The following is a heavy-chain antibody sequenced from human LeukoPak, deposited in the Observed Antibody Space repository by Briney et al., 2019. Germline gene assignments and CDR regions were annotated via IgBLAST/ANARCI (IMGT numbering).Heavy chain of an antibody. CDR3: VRDRHWTNDWVFDY. Sequence: SETLSLTCTVSGGSISTYYWSWIRQPPGKGLEWIGYINYSGSTNYNPSLKSRVTISVDTSKNQFSLKLSSVTAADTAVYYCVRDRHWTNDWVFDYWGQGTLVTVSS. CDR1: GGSISTYY. D-gene: IGHD1/OR15-1a*01. V-gene: IGHV4-59*01. CDR2: INYSGST. J-gene: IGHJ4*02.